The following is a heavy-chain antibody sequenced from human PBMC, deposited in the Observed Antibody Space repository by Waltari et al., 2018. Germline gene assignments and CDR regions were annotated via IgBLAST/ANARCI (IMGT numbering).Heavy chain of an antibody. Sequence: QVQLVQSGAEVQKPGSSVKVSCKASGGTFSSYAISWVRPAPGHGLEWMGGSIPIFGTANYAQKFQGRVTITADESTSTAYMELSSLRSEDTAVYYCARGPPSRSGGSCYSCWFDPWGQGTLVTVSS. V-gene: IGHV1-69*01. J-gene: IGHJ5*02. CDR1: GGTFSSYA. D-gene: IGHD2-15*01. CDR3: ARGPPSRSGGSCYSCWFDP. CDR2: SIPIFGTA.